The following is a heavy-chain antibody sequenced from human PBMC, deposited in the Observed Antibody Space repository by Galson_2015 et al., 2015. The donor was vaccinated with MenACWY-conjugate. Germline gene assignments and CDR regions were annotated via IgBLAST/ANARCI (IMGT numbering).Heavy chain of an antibody. CDR1: GYSFTSYW. V-gene: IGHV5-51*03. D-gene: IGHD5-18*01. J-gene: IGHJ3*02. CDR2: VYPGESET. Sequence: QSGAEVKKPGESLKISCKGSGYSFTSYWIGWVRQMPGKGLEWMGIVYPGESETRSSPSFQGQVTISADKSISPAYLQWSSLKASDTAMYYFARGGFTYGDAFDIWGQGTMVTVSS. CDR3: ARGGFTYGDAFDI.